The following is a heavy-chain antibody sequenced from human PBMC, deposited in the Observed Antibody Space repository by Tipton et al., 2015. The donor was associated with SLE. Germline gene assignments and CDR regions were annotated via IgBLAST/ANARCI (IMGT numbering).Heavy chain of an antibody. J-gene: IGHJ4*02. V-gene: IGHV4-39*07. CDR1: GGSISSGGYY. Sequence: TLSLTCTVSGGSISSGGYYWSWIRQHPGKGLEWIGSIYYSGSTYYNPSLKSRVTISVDTSKNQFSLKLSSVTAADTAVYYCARGKSHSSSWPYFDYWGQGTLVTVSS. D-gene: IGHD6-13*01. CDR3: ARGKSHSSSWPYFDY. CDR2: IYYSGST.